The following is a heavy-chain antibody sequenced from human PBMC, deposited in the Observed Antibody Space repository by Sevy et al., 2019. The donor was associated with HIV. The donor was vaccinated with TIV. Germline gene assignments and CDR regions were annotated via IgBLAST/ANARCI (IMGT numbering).Heavy chain of an antibody. D-gene: IGHD3-3*01. J-gene: IGHJ4*02. Sequence: LSLTCAASGFIFSSYVMNWVRQAPGKGLEWVSAISGSGGSTYYADSVKGRFTISRDNFKNTLYLEMNSLRVEDTAVYYCAGGFWSGFDYWGQGTLVAVS. V-gene: IGHV3-23*01. CDR2: ISGSGGST. CDR1: GFIFSSYV. CDR3: AGGFWSGFDY.